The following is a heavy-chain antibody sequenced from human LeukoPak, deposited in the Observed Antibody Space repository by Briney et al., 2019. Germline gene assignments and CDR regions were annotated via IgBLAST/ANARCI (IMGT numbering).Heavy chain of an antibody. CDR2: IYYSGST. Sequence: SETLSLTCTVSGGSVSSGSYYWSWIRQPPGKGLEWIGCIYYSGSTDYNPSLKSRVTISADTSKNQFSLNLSSVTAADTAVYYCARDPLTALGMDVWGKGTTVTVSS. CDR3: ARDPLTALGMDV. V-gene: IGHV4-61*01. CDR1: GGSVSSGSYY. J-gene: IGHJ6*04. D-gene: IGHD4/OR15-4a*01.